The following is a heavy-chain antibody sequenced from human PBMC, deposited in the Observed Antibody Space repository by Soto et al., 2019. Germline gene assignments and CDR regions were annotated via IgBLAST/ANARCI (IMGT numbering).Heavy chain of an antibody. J-gene: IGHJ3*02. CDR1: GYTFTSYG. CDR2: ISAYNGNT. CDR3: AREKCSSTSCPTYAFDI. D-gene: IGHD2-2*01. V-gene: IGHV1-18*01. Sequence: ASVKVSCKASGYTFTSYGICWVRQAPGQGPEWMGWISAYNGNTNYAQKLQGRVTMTTDTSTSTAYMELRSLRSDDTAVYYCAREKCSSTSCPTYAFDIWGQGTMVTVSS.